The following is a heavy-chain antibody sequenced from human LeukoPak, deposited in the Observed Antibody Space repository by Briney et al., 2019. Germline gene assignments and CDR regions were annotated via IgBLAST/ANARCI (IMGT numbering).Heavy chain of an antibody. CDR3: AATVIAATGSGHYYGLDV. Sequence: GASVKVSGKASGFTFTSSAMQWVRQARGQRLEWIGWIVVGSGNTNYAQKFQERVTITRDMYTSTAYMELSSLRAEDTAVYYCAATVIAATGSGHYYGLDVWGKGTTVTVSS. CDR2: IVVGSGNT. D-gene: IGHD6-13*01. V-gene: IGHV1-58*02. CDR1: GFTFTSSA. J-gene: IGHJ6*04.